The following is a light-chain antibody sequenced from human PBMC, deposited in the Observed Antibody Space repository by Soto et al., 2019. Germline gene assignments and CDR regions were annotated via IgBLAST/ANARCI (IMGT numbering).Light chain of an antibody. CDR2: DVS. Sequence: QSALTQPASVSGSPGQSITISCTGTSSDVGGYNYVSWYTQHPGKAPKLMIYDVSNRPSGVSNRFSGSKSGNTASLTISGLQAEDEADYYCSSYTSSSTRVFGTGTKLTVL. CDR1: SSDVGGYNY. J-gene: IGLJ1*01. CDR3: SSYTSSSTRV. V-gene: IGLV2-14*01.